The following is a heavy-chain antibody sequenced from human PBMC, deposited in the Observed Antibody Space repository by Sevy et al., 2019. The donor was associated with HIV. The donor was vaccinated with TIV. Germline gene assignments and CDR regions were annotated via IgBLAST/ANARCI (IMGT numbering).Heavy chain of an antibody. CDR2: ISYDGSDK. CDR3: ARPRANYVDHYFFYAMDV. V-gene: IGHV3-30-3*01. CDR1: GFAFTNYYA. D-gene: IGHD4-17*01. Sequence: GGSLRLSCTASGFAFTNYYAMHWVRQAPGKGLEWVALISYDGSDKFYADSVKGRFTITRENFKNTLYLQMNGLTTGDTAVYYCARPRANYVDHYFFYAMDVWGQGTTVTVSS. J-gene: IGHJ6*02.